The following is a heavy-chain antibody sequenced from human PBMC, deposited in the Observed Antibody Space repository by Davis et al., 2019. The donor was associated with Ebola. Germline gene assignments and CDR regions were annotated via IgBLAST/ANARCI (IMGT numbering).Heavy chain of an antibody. CDR1: GFTFSSYA. CDR2: ISYDGSNK. CDR3: ARTKYNWNSHAFDI. J-gene: IGHJ3*02. Sequence: GESLKISCAASGFTFSSYAMHWARQAPGKGLEWVAVISYDGSNKYYADSVKGRFTISRDNSKNTLYLQMNSLRAEDTAVYYCARTKYNWNSHAFDIWGQGTMVTVSS. V-gene: IGHV3-30-3*01. D-gene: IGHD1-7*01.